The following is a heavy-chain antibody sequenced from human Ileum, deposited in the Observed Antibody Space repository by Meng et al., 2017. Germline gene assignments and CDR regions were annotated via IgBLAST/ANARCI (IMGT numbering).Heavy chain of an antibody. V-gene: IGHV3-33*01. Sequence: QVQLVGAGGGVVHPGRSLRLSCVASGISFSTSGMHWVRQGPGKGLEWVAMIWSDGSNKYYGDSVKGRFTISRDNSKNTVDLQMDSLRAEDTAVYYCARDRAVRDLDHWGQGTLVTVSS. J-gene: IGHJ4*02. CDR3: ARDRAVRDLDH. D-gene: IGHD3-10*01. CDR1: GISFSTSG. CDR2: IWSDGSNK.